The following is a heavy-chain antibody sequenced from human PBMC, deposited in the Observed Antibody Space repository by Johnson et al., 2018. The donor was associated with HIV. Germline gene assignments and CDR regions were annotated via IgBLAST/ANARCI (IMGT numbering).Heavy chain of an antibody. CDR1: GFTFSSYG. CDR2: IPYDGSDK. D-gene: IGHD7-27*01. V-gene: IGHV3-30*02. CDR3: AKSPLGRLREGAFDI. Sequence: QVQLVESGGGVVQPGRSLRLSCAASGFTFSSYGMYWVRQAPGTGLEWVSFIPYDGSDKCYTDSVKGRFTISRDNSKNTLYLQMNSLRAEVTAVYYCAKSPLGRLREGAFDIWGQGTMVTVSS. J-gene: IGHJ3*02.